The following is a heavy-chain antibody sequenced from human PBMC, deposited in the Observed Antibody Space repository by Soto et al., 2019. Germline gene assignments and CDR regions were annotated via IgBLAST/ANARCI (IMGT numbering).Heavy chain of an antibody. J-gene: IGHJ6*02. CDR2: ISSSSSYI. CDR3: ARNWGYYYYYGMYV. Sequence: EVQLVESGGGLVKPGGSLRLSCAASGFTFSSYSMNWVRQAPGKGLEWVSSISSSSSYIYYADSVKGRFTISRDNAKNSLYLQMNSLRAEDTAVYYCARNWGYYYYYGMYVWCQGTRVIVSS. D-gene: IGHD7-27*01. V-gene: IGHV3-21*01. CDR1: GFTFSSYS.